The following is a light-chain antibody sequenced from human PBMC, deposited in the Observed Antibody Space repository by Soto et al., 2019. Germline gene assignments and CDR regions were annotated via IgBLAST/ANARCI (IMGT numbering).Light chain of an antibody. CDR2: EVS. CDR1: SNDVGAYNY. V-gene: IGLV2-14*01. CDR3: SSYATGSPYV. J-gene: IGLJ1*01. Sequence: QSVLTQPASVSGSPGQSITISCTGTSNDVGAYNYVSWYQQHPGKAPKLVIYEVSHRPSGISDRFSGSKSGNTASLTTSGLQVEDEADYYCSSYATGSPYVFGPGTKVTVL.